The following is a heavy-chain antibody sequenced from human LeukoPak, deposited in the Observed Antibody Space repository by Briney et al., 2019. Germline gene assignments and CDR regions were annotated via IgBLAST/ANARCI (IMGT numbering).Heavy chain of an antibody. J-gene: IGHJ6*03. CDR1: GGSISSGSYC. V-gene: IGHV4-61*09. D-gene: IGHD3-22*01. Sequence: SETLSLTCTVSGGSISSGSYCWSWIRQPAGKGLEWIGHIHSSGSTNYNPSLKIRVTVSVDTSNNQFSLRLTSVTAADSAVYYFARAMIVNGPSRGYMDVWVKGATVTVSS. CDR3: ARAMIVNGPSRGYMDV. CDR2: IHSSGST.